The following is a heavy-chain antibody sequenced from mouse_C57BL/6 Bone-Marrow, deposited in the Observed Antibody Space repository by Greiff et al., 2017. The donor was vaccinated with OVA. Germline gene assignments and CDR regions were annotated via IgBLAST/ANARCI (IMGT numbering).Heavy chain of an antibody. CDR2: IDPENGDT. CDR3: TTSYYGNYFDY. Sequence: VQLQQSGAELVRPGASVTLSCTASGFNIKDDYMHWVKQRPEQGLEWIGWIDPENGDTEYASKFQGKATITADTSSNTAYLQLSSLTSEDTAVYYCTTSYYGNYFDYWGQGTTLTVSS. D-gene: IGHD2-10*01. CDR1: GFNIKDDY. J-gene: IGHJ2*01. V-gene: IGHV14-4*01.